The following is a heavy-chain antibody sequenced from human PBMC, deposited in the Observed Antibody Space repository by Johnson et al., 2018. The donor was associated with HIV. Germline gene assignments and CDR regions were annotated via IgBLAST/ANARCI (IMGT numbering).Heavy chain of an antibody. J-gene: IGHJ3*02. CDR2: IYSGGST. Sequence: VQLVESGGGVVQPGGSLRLSCAASGLPVSTNYMSWVRQAPGKGLEWVSVIYSGGSTYYADSVKGRFTISRDNSKNTLYLQMNSLRAEDTDVYYCARELYNLWKDDPAFDIWGQGGMVTVSS. CDR3: ARELYNLWKDDPAFDI. CDR1: GLPVSTNY. D-gene: IGHD5-24*01. V-gene: IGHV3-66*01.